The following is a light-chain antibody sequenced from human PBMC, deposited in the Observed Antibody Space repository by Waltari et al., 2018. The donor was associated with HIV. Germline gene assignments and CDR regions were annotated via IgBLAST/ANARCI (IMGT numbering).Light chain of an antibody. CDR1: SSNIGARFD. CDR3: QQYYSTPLT. J-gene: IGLJ2*01. CDR2: GDN. V-gene: IGLV1-40*01. Sequence: QSVLTQPPSVSGAPGQRVTISCTGSSSNIGARFDVHWYQQLPGTAPKLLIYGDNNRPSGVPDRFSGSGSGTDFTLTISSLQAEDVAVYYCQQYYSTPLTFGGGTK.